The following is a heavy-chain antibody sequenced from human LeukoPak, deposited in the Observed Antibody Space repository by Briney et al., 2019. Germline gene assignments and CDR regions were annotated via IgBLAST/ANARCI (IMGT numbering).Heavy chain of an antibody. CDR2: IKSKTDGGTI. CDR3: ATASSRYEQQCDY. D-gene: IGHD5-12*01. V-gene: IGHV3-15*01. J-gene: IGHJ4*02. Sequence: GGSLRLSCAASGFTFSNTWMSWVRQAPGKGLEWVGRIKSKTDGGTIDYAAPVKGRFSISRDDSINTLYLQMNSLKTEDTAMYYCATASSRYEQQCDYWGQRTLVSVSS. CDR1: GFTFSNTW.